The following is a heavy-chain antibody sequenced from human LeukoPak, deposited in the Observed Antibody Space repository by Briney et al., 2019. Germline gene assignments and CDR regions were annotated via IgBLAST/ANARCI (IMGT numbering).Heavy chain of an antibody. CDR3: ARDSSTYYYDSSGSGEIDY. CDR2: IYTSGST. V-gene: IGHV4-61*02. J-gene: IGHJ4*02. Sequence: SETLSLTCTVSGGSISSGSYYWSWIRQPAGKGLKWIGRIYTSGSTNYNPSLKSRVTISVDTSKNQFSLKLSSVTAADTAVYYCARDSSTYYYDSSGSGEIDYWGQGTLVTVSS. D-gene: IGHD3-22*01. CDR1: GGSISSGSYY.